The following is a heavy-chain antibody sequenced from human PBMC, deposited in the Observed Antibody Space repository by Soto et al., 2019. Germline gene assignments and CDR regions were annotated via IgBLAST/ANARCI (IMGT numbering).Heavy chain of an antibody. V-gene: IGHV4-59*01. D-gene: IGHD6-6*01. J-gene: IGHJ4*02. CDR3: AAPPRY. CDR1: GGSISGYF. Sequence: SETLSLTCSVSGGSISGYFWSWIRQPPGRGLEWIGNIYNSGNTNYNPSLMSRVTISVDTSKNQVSLNLTSVTAADTAVYYCAAPPRYWGQGILVTVSS. CDR2: IYNSGNT.